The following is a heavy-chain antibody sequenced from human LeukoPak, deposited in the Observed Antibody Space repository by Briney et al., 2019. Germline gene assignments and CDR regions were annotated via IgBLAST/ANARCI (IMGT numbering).Heavy chain of an antibody. V-gene: IGHV3-23*01. Sequence: GGSLRLSCAASGFTFSSYAMSWVRQAPGKGLEWVSAISGSGGSTYYADSVKGRFTISRDNSKNTLYLQMNSLRAEDTAVYYCARGHSSSWHIAWGQGTLVTVSS. J-gene: IGHJ5*02. D-gene: IGHD6-13*01. CDR1: GFTFSSYA. CDR3: ARGHSSSWHIA. CDR2: ISGSGGST.